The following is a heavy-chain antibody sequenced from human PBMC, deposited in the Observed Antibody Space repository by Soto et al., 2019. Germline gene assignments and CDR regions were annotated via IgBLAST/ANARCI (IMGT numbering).Heavy chain of an antibody. CDR3: ARGQSVLWFGELFLSPNWFDP. CDR1: GGSFSGYY. CDR2: INHSGST. D-gene: IGHD3-10*01. V-gene: IGHV4-34*01. Sequence: PSETLSLTCAVYGGSFSGYYWSWIRQPPGKGLEWIGEINHSGSTNYNPSLKSRVTISVDTSKNQFSLKLSSVTAADTAVYYCARGQSVLWFGELFLSPNWFDPWGQGTLVTVS. J-gene: IGHJ5*02.